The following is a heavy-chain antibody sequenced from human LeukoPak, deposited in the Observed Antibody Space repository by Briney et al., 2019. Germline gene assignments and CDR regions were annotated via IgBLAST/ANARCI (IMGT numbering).Heavy chain of an antibody. J-gene: IGHJ4*02. CDR1: GYTFTELS. D-gene: IGHD1-26*01. Sequence: GASVKVSCKVSGYTFTELSMHWVRQAPGQGLEWMGGFDPEDGETIYAQRFQGRVTMTEDTSTDTAYMELSSLRSEDTAVYYCATSSGSYSPFGFWGQGTLVTVSS. V-gene: IGHV1-24*01. CDR2: FDPEDGET. CDR3: ATSSGSYSPFGF.